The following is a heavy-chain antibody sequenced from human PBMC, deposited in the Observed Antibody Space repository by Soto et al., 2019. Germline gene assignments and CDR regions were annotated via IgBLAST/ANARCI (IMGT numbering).Heavy chain of an antibody. CDR2: INWNGGST. CDR3: ARARPHKLERQSGFDY. Sequence: GGSLRLSCAASGFTFDDYGMSWVRQAPGKGLEWVSGINWNGGSTGYADSVKGRFTISRDNAKNSPYLQMNSLRAEDTALYHCARARPHKLERQSGFDYWGQGTLVTVSS. J-gene: IGHJ4*02. V-gene: IGHV3-20*01. D-gene: IGHD1-1*01. CDR1: GFTFDDYG.